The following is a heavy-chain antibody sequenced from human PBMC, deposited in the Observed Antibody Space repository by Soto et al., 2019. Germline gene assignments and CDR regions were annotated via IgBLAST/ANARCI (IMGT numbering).Heavy chain of an antibody. D-gene: IGHD6-6*01. J-gene: IGHJ3*02. Sequence: PSETLSLTCAVSGGSISSSNLWSCVRQPPGKGLEWIGEIYHSGSTNYNPSLKSRVTISVDKSKNQFSLKLSSVPGADTAVYYCAREAEYSSSSYAFDIWGQGTMVT. V-gene: IGHV4-4*02. CDR1: GGSISSSNL. CDR3: AREAEYSSSSYAFDI. CDR2: IYHSGST.